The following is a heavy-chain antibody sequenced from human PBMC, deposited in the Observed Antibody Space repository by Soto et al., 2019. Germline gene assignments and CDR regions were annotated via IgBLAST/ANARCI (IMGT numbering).Heavy chain of an antibody. J-gene: IGHJ3*02. CDR2: IYYGGST. V-gene: IGHV4-39*01. Sequence: SETLSLTCTVSDGSMTNRSYYWGWLRQPPGKGLEWIGSIYYGGSTYYMPSLKSRVTLSVDTSKNQFSLKLSSVTAADTAVYYCARRGYCSGGSCYSDGFAMWGQGTMVTVSS. CDR3: ARRGYCSGGSCYSDGFAM. D-gene: IGHD2-15*01. CDR1: DGSMTNRSYY.